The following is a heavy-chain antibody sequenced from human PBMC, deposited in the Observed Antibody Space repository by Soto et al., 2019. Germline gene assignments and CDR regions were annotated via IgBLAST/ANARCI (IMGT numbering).Heavy chain of an antibody. CDR3: ARDHYVDYISDY. J-gene: IGHJ4*02. CDR1: GFTFSSYS. V-gene: IGHV3-48*02. D-gene: IGHD4-17*01. CDR2: ISSGTTTI. Sequence: PGGSLRLSCAASGFTFSSYSMNWVRQAPGKGLEWVSYISSGTTTIYYADSVKGRFTISRDNAKNSLYLQMNSLRDEDTAVYYCARDHYVDYISDYWGQGTLVTVSS.